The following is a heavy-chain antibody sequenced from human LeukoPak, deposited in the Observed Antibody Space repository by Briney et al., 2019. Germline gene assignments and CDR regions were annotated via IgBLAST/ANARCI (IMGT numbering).Heavy chain of an antibody. CDR3: AKDSGFIVVITSFDY. Sequence: GGSLRLSCAASGFTFSSYDMHWVRHPAGKGLEWVSAIGPAGDTYYPGSVKGRFTVSRDNSKNTLFLQMSSLRAEDTAIYYCAKDSGFIVVITSFDYWGQGAPVTVSS. CDR1: GFTFSSYD. J-gene: IGHJ4*02. CDR2: IGPAGDT. D-gene: IGHD2-2*01. V-gene: IGHV3-13*01.